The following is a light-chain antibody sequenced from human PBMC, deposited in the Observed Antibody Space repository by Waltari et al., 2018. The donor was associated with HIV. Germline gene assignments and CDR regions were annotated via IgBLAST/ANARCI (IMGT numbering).Light chain of an antibody. CDR2: EVS. CDR1: SSDVGDNNY. J-gene: IGLJ2*01. V-gene: IGLV2-8*01. Sequence: GQSVTISCTGTSSDVGDNNYVSWYQQHPGKAPKVMIYEVSKRPSGVPDRFSGSKSGNTASLTVSGLQAEDEADYFCTSYAGRDNLVFGGGTKLTVL. CDR3: TSYAGRDNLV.